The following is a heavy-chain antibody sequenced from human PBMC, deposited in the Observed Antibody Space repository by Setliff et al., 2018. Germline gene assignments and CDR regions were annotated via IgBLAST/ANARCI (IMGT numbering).Heavy chain of an antibody. J-gene: IGHJ3*02. CDR2: INPSSGRT. Sequence: SVQVSCKASGYTFTSHYMHWVRQAPGLGLEWMGTINPSSGRTSYAQKFQGRVTMTRDTSTSTVYMDMSSLRSEDTAVYYCARDVFPYHYEGAFDIWGQGTMGTVSS. CDR3: ARDVFPYHYEGAFDI. D-gene: IGHD3-22*01. CDR1: GYTFTSHY. V-gene: IGHV1-46*01.